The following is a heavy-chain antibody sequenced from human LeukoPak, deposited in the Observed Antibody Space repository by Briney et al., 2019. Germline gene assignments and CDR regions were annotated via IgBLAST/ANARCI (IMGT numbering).Heavy chain of an antibody. J-gene: IGHJ4*02. CDR1: GGSISSFY. CDR2: IYNSGST. D-gene: IGHD3-22*01. V-gene: IGHV4-59*01. CDR3: ARDFPLVVADFDY. Sequence: PSETLSLTCTVSGGSISSFYWSWIRQPPGKGLEYIGYIYNSGSTNYSPSLKSRVTISVDTSKNQFSLKLSSVTAADTAVYYCARDFPLVVADFDYWGQGTLVTVSS.